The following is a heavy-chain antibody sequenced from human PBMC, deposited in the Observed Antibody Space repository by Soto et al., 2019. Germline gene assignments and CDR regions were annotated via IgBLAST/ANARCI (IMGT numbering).Heavy chain of an antibody. J-gene: IGHJ4*01. V-gene: IGHV3-23*01. Sequence: HPGGSLRLSCEASGFTFSSYAFYGVRKAPEKGLDCVSAISAASGTYYADTVKGRFTISRDNSRSTLYLQMNTLRAEDTAIQYCYKREDYRRLILAFFDAWGQGTLVSVCS. D-gene: IGHD3-16*01. CDR2: ISAASGT. CDR1: GFTFSSYA. CDR3: YKREDYRRLILAFFDA.